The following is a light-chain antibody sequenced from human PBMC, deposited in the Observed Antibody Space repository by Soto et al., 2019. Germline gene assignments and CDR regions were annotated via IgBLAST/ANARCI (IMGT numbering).Light chain of an antibody. J-gene: IGKJ1*01. Sequence: DIQMTQSPSSLSASVGDRVTITCRASQGISNYLVWYQQIPGKVPKLLIYAATTLQSGVPSRFSGSGSGTDFTLTISGLQPEDVANYYCQNYNAAPWTFGQGTKVEIK. CDR3: QNYNAAPWT. V-gene: IGKV1-27*01. CDR2: AAT. CDR1: QGISNY.